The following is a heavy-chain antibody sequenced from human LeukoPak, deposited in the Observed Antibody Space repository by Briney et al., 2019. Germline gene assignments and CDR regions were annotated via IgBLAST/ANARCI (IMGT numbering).Heavy chain of an antibody. D-gene: IGHD1-7*01. J-gene: IGHJ5*02. V-gene: IGHV1-3*03. CDR3: ARGLLELFQRNWFDP. CDR1: GYTFTSYA. Sequence: ASVKVSCKASGYTFTSYAMHWVRQAPGQRLEWMGWINAGNGNTKYSQEFQGRVTITRDTSASTAYMELSSLRSEDTAVYYCARGLLELFQRNWFDPWGQGTLVTVSS. CDR2: INAGNGNT.